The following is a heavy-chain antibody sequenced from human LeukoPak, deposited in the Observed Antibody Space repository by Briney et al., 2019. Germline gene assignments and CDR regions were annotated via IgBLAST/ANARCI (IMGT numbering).Heavy chain of an antibody. CDR3: ARGPRDGGNSRGYDPYAEYFQH. Sequence: SETLSLTCTVSGGSISSFYWSWIRQPPGKGLEWIGYIYYSGSTNYNPSLKSRVTISVDTSKNQFSLKLSSVTAADTAVYYCARGPRDGGNSRGYDPYAEYFQHWGQGTLVTVSS. CDR1: GGSISSFY. J-gene: IGHJ1*01. D-gene: IGHD4-23*01. V-gene: IGHV4-59*01. CDR2: IYYSGST.